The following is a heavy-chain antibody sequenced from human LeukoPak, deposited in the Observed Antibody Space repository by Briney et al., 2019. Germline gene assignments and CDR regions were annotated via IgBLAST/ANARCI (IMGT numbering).Heavy chain of an antibody. CDR1: GGSISSGDYY. CDR3: ARGLRYSYGLGPPDY. V-gene: IGHV4-30-4*01. D-gene: IGHD5-18*01. J-gene: IGHJ4*02. Sequence: SETLSLTCTVSGGSISSGDYYWSWIRQPPGKGLEWIGYIYYSGSTYYNPSLKSRVTISVDTSKNQFSLKLSSVTAADTAVYYCARGLRYSYGLGPPDYWGQGTLVTVSS. CDR2: IYYSGST.